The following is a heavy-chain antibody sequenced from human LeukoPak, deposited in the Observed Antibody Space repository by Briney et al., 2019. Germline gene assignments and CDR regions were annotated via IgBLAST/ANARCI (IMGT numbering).Heavy chain of an antibody. Sequence: GGTLRLSWAASGFTFSSYGMSWVRQAPGKGLEWVSAISGRGGSTYYADSVKGRFTISRDNSKNTLYLQMNSLRAEDTAVYYCAKDPQEYYFDYWGQGTLVTVSS. J-gene: IGHJ4*02. V-gene: IGHV3-23*01. CDR2: ISGRGGST. CDR3: AKDPQEYYFDY. D-gene: IGHD3-10*01. CDR1: GFTFSSYG.